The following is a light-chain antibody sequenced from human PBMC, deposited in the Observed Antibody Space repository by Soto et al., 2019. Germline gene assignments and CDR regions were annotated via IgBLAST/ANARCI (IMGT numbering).Light chain of an antibody. CDR2: DVS. J-gene: IGLJ1*01. CDR3: SSYTGSSTLGV. Sequence: QSALTQPASVSGSPGQSITISCTGTSSDVGGYNYVSWYQQHPGKAPKLMIYDVSNRPSGVSNRFSGSKSGNTASLTISGLQADDEADYYCSSYTGSSTLGVFGTGTKVTVL. V-gene: IGLV2-14*01. CDR1: SSDVGGYNY.